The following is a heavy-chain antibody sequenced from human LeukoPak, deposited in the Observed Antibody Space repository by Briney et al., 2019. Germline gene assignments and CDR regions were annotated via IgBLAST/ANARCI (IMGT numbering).Heavy chain of an antibody. CDR3: ASRGGTAADY. CDR1: GGSISSGGYS. J-gene: IGHJ4*02. V-gene: IGHV4-30-2*01. CDR2: IYHSGST. Sequence: SQTLSLTCAVSGGSISSGGYSWSWIRQPPGKGLEWIGYIYHSGSTYYNPSLKSRVTISVDTSKNQFSLKLSSVTAADTAVYYCASRGGTAADYWGQGTLVTVSS. D-gene: IGHD6-25*01.